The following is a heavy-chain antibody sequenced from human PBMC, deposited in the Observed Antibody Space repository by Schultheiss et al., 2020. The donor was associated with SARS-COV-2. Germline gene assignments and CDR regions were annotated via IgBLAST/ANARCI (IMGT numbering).Heavy chain of an antibody. V-gene: IGHV3-30*02. CDR1: GFTFSSYG. J-gene: IGHJ6*03. Sequence: GEYLKISCAASGFTFSSYGMHWVRQAPGKGLEWVAFIRYDGSNKYYADSVKGRFTISRDNSKNTLYLQMNSLRAEDTAVYYCAKDTTRYSGHQYYMDVWGKGTTVTVSS. CDR2: IRYDGSNK. CDR3: AKDTTRYSGHQYYMDV. D-gene: IGHD5-12*01.